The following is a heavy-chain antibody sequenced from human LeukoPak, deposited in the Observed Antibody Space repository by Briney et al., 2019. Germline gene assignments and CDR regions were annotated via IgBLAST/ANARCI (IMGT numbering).Heavy chain of an antibody. J-gene: IGHJ2*01. CDR1: GFTFSGSA. V-gene: IGHV3-23*01. CDR3: AKQLAASAHEAGGSIWYFDL. CDR2: LSGSDGQT. D-gene: IGHD2-15*01. Sequence: GGSLRLSCAASGFTFSGSAMHWVRQAPGKGLEWVSNLSGSDGQTFHTDSVKGRFTISRDNSKNTLYLQMNSLRVEDTAVYYCAKQLAASAHEAGGSIWYFDLWGRGTLVTVSS.